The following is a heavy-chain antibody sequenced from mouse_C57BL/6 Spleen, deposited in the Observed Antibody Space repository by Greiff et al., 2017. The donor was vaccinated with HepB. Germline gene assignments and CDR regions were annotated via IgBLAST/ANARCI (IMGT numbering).Heavy chain of an antibody. CDR2: IDPSDSYT. CDR3: ARREYFDY. J-gene: IGHJ2*01. CDR1: GYTFTSYW. V-gene: IGHV1-69*01. Sequence: VQLQHPGAELVMPGASVKLSCKASGYTFTSYWMHWVKQRPGQGLEWIGEIDPSDSYTNYNQKFKGKSTLTVDKSSSTAYMQLSSLTSEDSAVYYCARREYFDYWGQGTTLTVSS.